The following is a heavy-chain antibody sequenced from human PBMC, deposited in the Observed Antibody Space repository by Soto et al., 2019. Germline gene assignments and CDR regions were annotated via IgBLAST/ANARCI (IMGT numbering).Heavy chain of an antibody. CDR3: ARHPSDFWFDP. CDR2: IYYSGST. V-gene: IGHV4-39*01. D-gene: IGHD2-21*02. J-gene: IGHJ5*02. CDR1: GGSISSSSYF. Sequence: SETLSLTCTVSGGSISSSSYFWGWIRQPPGKGLEWIVSIYYSGSTYYNPSLKSRVTVSVDTSKNQFSLKLSSVTAADTAVYYCARHPSDFWFDPWGQGTLVTVS.